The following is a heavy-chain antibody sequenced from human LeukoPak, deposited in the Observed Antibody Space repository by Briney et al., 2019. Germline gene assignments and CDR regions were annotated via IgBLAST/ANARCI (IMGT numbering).Heavy chain of an antibody. CDR3: AKDSIYSRGSGWYRDAFDI. J-gene: IGHJ3*02. Sequence: PGWSLRLSCAASGFTFSSYAMSWVRQAPGKGLEWVSAISSSGGSTYYADSVKGRFTISRDNSKNTLYLQMNSLRAEDTAVYYCAKDSIYSRGSGWYRDAFDIWGQGTMVTVSS. CDR2: ISSSGGST. CDR1: GFTFSSYA. V-gene: IGHV3-23*01. D-gene: IGHD6-19*01.